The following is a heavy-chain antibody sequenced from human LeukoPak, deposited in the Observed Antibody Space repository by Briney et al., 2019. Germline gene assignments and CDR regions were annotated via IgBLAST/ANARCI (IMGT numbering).Heavy chain of an antibody. CDR1: GYRFSTYW. CDR3: ARGSSGYWFDP. CDR2: IYPCDSDI. D-gene: IGHD6-19*01. V-gene: IGHV5-51*01. Sequence: HGESLKISWRGSGYRFSTYWIGGVRPMPRKRREWVGIIYPCDSDIRYSPSFQGQVTISADKSISTAYLQWSSLKASDTAIYYCARGSSGYWFDPWGQGTLVTVSS. J-gene: IGHJ5*02.